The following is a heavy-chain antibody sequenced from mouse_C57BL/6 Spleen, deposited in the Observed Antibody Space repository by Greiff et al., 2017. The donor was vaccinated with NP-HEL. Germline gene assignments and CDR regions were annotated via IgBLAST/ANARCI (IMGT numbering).Heavy chain of an antibody. V-gene: IGHV1-50*01. Sequence: QVQLQQPGAELVKPGASVKLSCKASGYTFTSYWMQWVKQRPGQGLEWIGEIDPSDSYTNYNQKFKGKATLTVDTSSSTAYMQLSSLTSEDSAVYYCARGSSGYEPFAYWGQGTLVTVSA. J-gene: IGHJ3*01. D-gene: IGHD3-2*02. CDR3: ARGSSGYEPFAY. CDR1: GYTFTSYW. CDR2: IDPSDSYT.